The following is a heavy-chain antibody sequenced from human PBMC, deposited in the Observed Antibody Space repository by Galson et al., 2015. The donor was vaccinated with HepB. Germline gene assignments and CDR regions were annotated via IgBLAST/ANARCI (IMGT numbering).Heavy chain of an antibody. Sequence: PALVKPTQTLTLTCTFSGFSLSTSGMRVSWIRQPPGKALEWLARIDWDDDKFYSTSLKTRLTISKDTSKNQVVLTMTNMDPVDTATYYCARSWEPGAFDIWGQGTMVTVSS. CDR1: GFSLSTSGMR. CDR3: ARSWEPGAFDI. CDR2: IDWDDDK. J-gene: IGHJ3*02. V-gene: IGHV2-70*04. D-gene: IGHD1-26*01.